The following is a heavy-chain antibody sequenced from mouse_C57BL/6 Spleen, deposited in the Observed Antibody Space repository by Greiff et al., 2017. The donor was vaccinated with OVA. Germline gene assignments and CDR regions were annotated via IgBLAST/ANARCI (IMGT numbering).Heavy chain of an antibody. Sequence: EVKLVESGGGLVQPKGSLKLSCAASGFSFNTYAMNWVRQAPGKGLEWVARIRSKSNNYATYYADSVKDRFTISRDDSESMLYLQMNNLKTEDTAMYYCVRHNTVVATGNAMDYWGQGTSVTVSS. CDR3: VRHNTVVATGNAMDY. V-gene: IGHV10-1*01. CDR1: GFSFNTYA. D-gene: IGHD1-1*01. CDR2: IRSKSNNYAT. J-gene: IGHJ4*01.